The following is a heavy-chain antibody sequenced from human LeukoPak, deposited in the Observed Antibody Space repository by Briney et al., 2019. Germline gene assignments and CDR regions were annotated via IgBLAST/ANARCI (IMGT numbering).Heavy chain of an antibody. CDR1: GGSINSSSYY. Sequence: PSETLSLTCTVSGGSINSSSYYWGWIRQPPGKGLEWIGSIYYSGITYYNPSLKSRVTLSVDTSKNQFSLKLSSVTAADTAVYYCARLMTTTAAFDIWGQGTMVTVSS. CDR2: IYYSGIT. D-gene: IGHD4-11*01. J-gene: IGHJ3*02. V-gene: IGHV4-39*01. CDR3: ARLMTTTAAFDI.